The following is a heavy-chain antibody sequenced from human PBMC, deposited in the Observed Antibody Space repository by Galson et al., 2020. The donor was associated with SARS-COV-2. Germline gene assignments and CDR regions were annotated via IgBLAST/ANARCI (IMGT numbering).Heavy chain of an antibody. V-gene: IGHV1-58*01. D-gene: IGHD2-2*01. Sequence: SVKVSCKASGFTFTSSAVQWVRQARGQRLEWIGWIVVGSGNTNYAQKFQERVTITRDMSTSTAYMELSSLRSEDTAVYYCAAPNCSSTSCYDAFDIWGEGTMVTVSS. CDR1: GFTFTSSA. J-gene: IGHJ3*02. CDR2: IVVGSGNT. CDR3: AAPNCSSTSCYDAFDI.